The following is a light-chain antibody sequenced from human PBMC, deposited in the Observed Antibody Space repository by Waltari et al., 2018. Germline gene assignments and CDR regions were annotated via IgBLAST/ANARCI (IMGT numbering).Light chain of an antibody. CDR2: DTS. CDR1: PATNSA. Sequence: AIQLTQSPSFLSASVGDRVTITCRTSPATNSALAWYQQQAGKPPKLLIYDTSTLEIGVPSRFSGGGTGAELTLTISSLQPEDVGTYYCQQFNEYPWTFGQGTKVEIK. V-gene: IGKV1D-13*01. J-gene: IGKJ1*01. CDR3: QQFNEYPWT.